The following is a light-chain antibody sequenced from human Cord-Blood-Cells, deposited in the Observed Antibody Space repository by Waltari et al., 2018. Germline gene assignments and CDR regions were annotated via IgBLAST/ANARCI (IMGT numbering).Light chain of an antibody. V-gene: IGLV2-14*01. CDR2: EVS. Sequence: QSALTQPASVSGSPGQSITISCTGTSSDVGGYNYVSWYQQHPGKAPKLMIYEVSNRPSGVSNRCSVSKSGNTASLTISGLQAEDEADYYCSSYTSSSTLVFGGGTKLTVL. CDR3: SSYTSSSTLV. CDR1: SSDVGGYNY. J-gene: IGLJ2*01.